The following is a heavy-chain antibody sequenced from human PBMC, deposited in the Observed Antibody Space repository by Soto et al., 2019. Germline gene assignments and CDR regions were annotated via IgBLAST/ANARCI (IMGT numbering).Heavy chain of an antibody. J-gene: IGHJ5*02. V-gene: IGHV3-30-3*01. CDR2: ISHDGINK. D-gene: IGHD6-19*01. CDR3: ARDMYSSDYFVKWFEP. Sequence: QVRLVESGGGVVQPGRSLRLSCTASGFSFSSYAMYWFRQPPGKGLVWVAVISHDGINKHYADSVKGRVTVSRDNSTHSLDLQLNSLRGEDTAMYYCARDMYSSDYFVKWFEPWGQGTLVTVSS. CDR1: GFSFSSYA.